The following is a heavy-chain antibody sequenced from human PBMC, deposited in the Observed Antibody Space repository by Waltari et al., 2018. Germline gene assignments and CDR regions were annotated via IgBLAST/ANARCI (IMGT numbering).Heavy chain of an antibody. Sequence: EVQLVESGGGLVKPGGSLRLSCAASGFTFSSYSMNWVRQAPGKGLEWVSSISSSSSYIYYADSVKGRFTISRDNAKNSLYLQMNSLRAEDTAVYYCARASSTYYYCMDVWGKGTTVTVSS. CDR1: GFTFSSYS. V-gene: IGHV3-21*01. CDR2: ISSSSSYI. CDR3: ARASSTYYYCMDV. J-gene: IGHJ6*03.